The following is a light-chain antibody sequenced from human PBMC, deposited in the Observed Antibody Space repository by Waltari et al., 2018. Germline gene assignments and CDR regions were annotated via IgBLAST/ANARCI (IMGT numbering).Light chain of an antibody. CDR3: SSYAGRNNLGV. Sequence: QSALTQPPSASGSPGQSVTISCTGTSSDIGGYSYASRYQQHPGKAPKLMIYEVTKRPSGVPDRFSGSKSGNTASLTVSGRQAEDEADYYCSSYAGRNNLGVFGGGTKLTVL. J-gene: IGLJ3*02. CDR2: EVT. CDR1: SSDIGGYSY. V-gene: IGLV2-8*01.